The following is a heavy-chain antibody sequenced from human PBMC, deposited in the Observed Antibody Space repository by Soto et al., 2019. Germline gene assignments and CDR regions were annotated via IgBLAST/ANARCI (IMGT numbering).Heavy chain of an antibody. Sequence: SLRLSCTASGFPFSSYTMHWLRRAPGKGLEWVSGISWNSGSIGYADSVKGRFTISRDNAKNSLYLQMNSLRAEDTALYYCAKGRRGAEFDYWGQGTLVTVSS. V-gene: IGHV3-9*01. CDR2: ISWNSGSI. CDR3: AKGRRGAEFDY. CDR1: GFPFSSYT. J-gene: IGHJ4*02.